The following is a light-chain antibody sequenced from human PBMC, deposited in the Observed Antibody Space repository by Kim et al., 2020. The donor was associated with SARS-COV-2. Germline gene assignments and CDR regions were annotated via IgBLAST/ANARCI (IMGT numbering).Light chain of an antibody. CDR2: AVN. Sequence: QSALTQPASVSGSPGQSVTISCTGAGSDLGDYNFVSWYQQHPGTAPKLILYAVNNRPSGVSARFSGSKSGYTASLTISGLQAEDEAEYFCSSYTTTSTLVFGGGTQLTVL. CDR3: SSYTTTSTLV. V-gene: IGLV2-14*03. J-gene: IGLJ2*01. CDR1: GSDLGDYNF.